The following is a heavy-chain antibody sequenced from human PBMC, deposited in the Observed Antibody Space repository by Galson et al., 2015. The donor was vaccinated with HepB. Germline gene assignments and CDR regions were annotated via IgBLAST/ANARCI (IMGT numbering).Heavy chain of an antibody. CDR1: GFTFSSYA. V-gene: IGHV3-30*18. J-gene: IGHJ1*01. Sequence: SLRLSCAASGFTFSSYAMSWVRQAPGKGLEWVAVISYDGSNKYYADSVKGRFTISRDNSKNTLYLQMNSLRAEDTAVYYCAKDPNSRRWLQSGLPAEYFQHWGQGTLVTVSS. D-gene: IGHD5-24*01. CDR3: AKDPNSRRWLQSGLPAEYFQH. CDR2: ISYDGSNK.